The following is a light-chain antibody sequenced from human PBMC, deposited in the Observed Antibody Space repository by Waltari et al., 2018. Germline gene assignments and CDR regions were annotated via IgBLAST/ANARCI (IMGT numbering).Light chain of an antibody. CDR3: HSRDSSGDVV. CDR2: GKN. J-gene: IGLJ2*01. V-gene: IGLV3-19*01. CDR1: SLRTYY. Sequence: SSDLTQDPAVSVALGQTVRITCLGDSLRTYYVSWFHQKPGQAPALVIYGKNNRPSGIPDRFSASSSGSTASLTIIGAQAEDEADYYCHSRDSSGDVVIGGGTKLTVV.